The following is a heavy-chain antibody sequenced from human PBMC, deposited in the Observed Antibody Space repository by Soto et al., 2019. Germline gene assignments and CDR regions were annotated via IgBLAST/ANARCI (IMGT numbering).Heavy chain of an antibody. D-gene: IGHD5-18*01. Sequence: SETLSLTCTVSGVSIRSSNYYWGWIRQPPGKGLEWIGSIYYSGSTYYKPSLKSRVTIPVDTSKNQFSLKLSSVTAADTAVYFCATSFVGYPKPFDYWGQGTLVPVSS. V-gene: IGHV4-39*01. CDR1: GVSIRSSNYY. CDR2: IYYSGST. J-gene: IGHJ4*02. CDR3: ATSFVGYPKPFDY.